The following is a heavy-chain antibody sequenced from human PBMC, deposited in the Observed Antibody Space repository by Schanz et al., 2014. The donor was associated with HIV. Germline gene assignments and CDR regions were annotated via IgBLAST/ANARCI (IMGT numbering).Heavy chain of an antibody. V-gene: IGHV3-21*01. J-gene: IGHJ6*02. CDR2: ISSSSSYT. CDR3: ARVEGPPTFYYYYYGSDV. Sequence: EVQLVESGGGLVKPGGSLRLSCATSGFTLSSFTMNWVRQAPGKGLEWVSSISSSSSYTYYADSVKGRFAISRDNAKNSLFLQMNSLRAEDTAVYYCARVEGPPTFYYYYYGSDVWGQGTAVTVSS. D-gene: IGHD4-4*01. CDR1: GFTLSSFT.